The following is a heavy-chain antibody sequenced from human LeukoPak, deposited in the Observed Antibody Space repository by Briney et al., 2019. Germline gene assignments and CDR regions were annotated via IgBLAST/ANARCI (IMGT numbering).Heavy chain of an antibody. J-gene: IGHJ4*02. CDR2: ITWDGGST. D-gene: IGHD2-2*01. CDR3: AKDGGRQYLPYFDY. V-gene: IGHV3-43*01. Sequence: GGSLRLSCAASGFTFDDYTMHWVREAPGKGLEWVSVITWDGGSTSYADSVKGRFTISRDNSKNSLYLQMNSLRTDDSALYYCAKDGGRQYLPYFDYWGQGTLVTVSS. CDR1: GFTFDDYT.